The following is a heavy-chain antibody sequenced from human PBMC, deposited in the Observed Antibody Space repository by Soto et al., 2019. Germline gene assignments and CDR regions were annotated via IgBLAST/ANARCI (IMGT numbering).Heavy chain of an antibody. CDR1: GFSLSTSGAA. CDR3: AHRQLVTFFGFVTQTDVWFGS. CDR2: VYWDDDK. J-gene: IGHJ5*01. Sequence: QITLKETGPTLVNPTQTLTLTCTFSGFSLSTSGAAVGWIRQPPGKALDWLALVYWDDDKRYSPSIKNRVTITKYTTKNQVVLTLTHAEPVDTATYYCAHRQLVTFFGFVTQTDVWFGSWGQGTLVTVPS. D-gene: IGHD3-3*01. V-gene: IGHV2-5*02.